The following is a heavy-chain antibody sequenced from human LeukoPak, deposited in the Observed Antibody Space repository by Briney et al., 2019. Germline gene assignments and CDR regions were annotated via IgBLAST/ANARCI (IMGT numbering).Heavy chain of an antibody. V-gene: IGHV4-34*01. CDR2: INHSGST. Sequence: SETLSLTCAVYGGSFSGYYWSWIRQPPGKGLEWIGEINHSGSTNYNPSLKSRVTISVDTSKNQFSLKLSSVTAADTAVYYCARARSRAYYGSGSYYTKYYFDYWGQGTLVTVSS. CDR3: ARARSRAYYGSGSYYTKYYFDY. J-gene: IGHJ4*02. CDR1: GGSFSGYY. D-gene: IGHD3-10*01.